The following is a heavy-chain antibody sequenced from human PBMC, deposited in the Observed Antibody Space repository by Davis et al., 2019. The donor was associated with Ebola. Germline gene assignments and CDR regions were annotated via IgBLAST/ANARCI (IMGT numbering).Heavy chain of an antibody. CDR2: ISGSGGST. J-gene: IGHJ4*02. CDR1: EFTFSSYA. CDR3: AVYDILTGFDY. V-gene: IGHV3-23*01. Sequence: GESLKISCAASEFTFSSYAMSWVRQAPGKGLEWVSAISGSGGSTYYADSVKGRFTISRDNSKNTLYLQMNSLRAEDTAVYYCAVYDILTGFDYWGQGTLVTVSS. D-gene: IGHD3-9*01.